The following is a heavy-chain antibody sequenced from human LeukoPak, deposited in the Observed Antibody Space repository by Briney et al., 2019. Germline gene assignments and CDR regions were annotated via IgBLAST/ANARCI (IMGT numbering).Heavy chain of an antibody. D-gene: IGHD4-17*01. J-gene: IGHJ4*02. Sequence: SETLSLTCAVYGGSFSGYYWSWIRQPPGKGLEWIGEINHSGSTNYNPSLKSRVTISVDTSKNQFSLKLSSVTAADTAVYYCAREFYYGAEYYFDYWGQGTLVTVSS. CDR2: INHSGST. CDR1: GGSFSGYY. V-gene: IGHV4-34*01. CDR3: AREFYYGAEYYFDY.